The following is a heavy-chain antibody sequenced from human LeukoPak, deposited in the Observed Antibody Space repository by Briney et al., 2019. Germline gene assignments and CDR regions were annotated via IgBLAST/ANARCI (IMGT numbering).Heavy chain of an antibody. CDR3: ASPSSGQSFDI. CDR1: GFIVSSNY. V-gene: IGHV3-53*01. J-gene: IGHJ3*02. CDR2: IYTGGNT. D-gene: IGHD6-19*01. Sequence: GGSLRLSCAASGFIVSSNYMNWVRQAPGKGLEWVSVIYTGGNTYYADSVKGRFTISRGNSKNTLYLQMHSLRAEDTAVYYCASPSSGQSFDIWGQGTMVTVSP.